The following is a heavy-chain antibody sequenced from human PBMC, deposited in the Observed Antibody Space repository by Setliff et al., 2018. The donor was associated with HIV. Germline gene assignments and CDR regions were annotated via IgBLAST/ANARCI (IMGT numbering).Heavy chain of an antibody. CDR3: ARGSRQLTIFGVVFKTNYYFMDV. J-gene: IGHJ6*03. D-gene: IGHD3-3*01. CDR2: INHDRTT. Sequence: SETLSLTCAVYGGSFSGYYWSWIRQPPGKGLEWIGEINHDRTTNYNPSLKSRVTISVDTSKNQFSLTLNSVTAADTVVYYCARGSRQLTIFGVVFKTNYYFMDVWGKGTAVTVTS. CDR1: GGSFSGYY. V-gene: IGHV4-34*01.